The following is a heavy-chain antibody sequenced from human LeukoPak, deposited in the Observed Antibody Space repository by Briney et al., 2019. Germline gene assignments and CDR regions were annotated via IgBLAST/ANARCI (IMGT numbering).Heavy chain of an antibody. CDR3: AKGWFVAIAARPIDY. CDR1: GFTFSSYA. CDR2: ISGSGGST. J-gene: IGHJ4*02. Sequence: PGGSLRLSCAASGFTFSSYAMSWVRQAPGKGLEWVSAISGSGGSTYYADSVKGRFTISRDNSKNTLYLQMNSLRAEDTAVYYCAKGWFVAIAARPIDYWGQGTLVTVSS. D-gene: IGHD6-6*01. V-gene: IGHV3-23*01.